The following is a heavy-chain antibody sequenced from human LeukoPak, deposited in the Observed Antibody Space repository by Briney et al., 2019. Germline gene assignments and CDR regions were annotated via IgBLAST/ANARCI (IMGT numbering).Heavy chain of an antibody. CDR3: AREAYCSSTSCYTSKTGYFQH. CDR1: GGTFSSYA. D-gene: IGHD2-2*02. J-gene: IGHJ1*01. CDR2: IIPIFGTA. Sequence: GASVKVSCKASGGTFSSYAISWVRQAPGQGLEWMGGIIPIFGTANYAQKFQGRVTITTDESTSTAYMELSSLRSEDTAVYYCAREAYCSSTSCYTSKTGYFQHWGQGTLVTVSS. V-gene: IGHV1-69*05.